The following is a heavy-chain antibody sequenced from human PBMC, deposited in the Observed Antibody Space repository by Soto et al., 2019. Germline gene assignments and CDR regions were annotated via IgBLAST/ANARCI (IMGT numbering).Heavy chain of an antibody. CDR1: GFTFSSYG. CDR3: ATGLYYDFWSGLPDFDY. D-gene: IGHD3-3*01. CDR2: IWYDGSNK. J-gene: IGHJ4*02. V-gene: IGHV3-33*01. Sequence: QVQLVESGGGVVQPGRSLRLSCAASGFTFSSYGMHWVRQAPGKGLEWVAVIWYDGSNKYYADSVKGRFTISRDNSKNTLYLQMNSLRAEDTAVYYCATGLYYDFWSGLPDFDYWGQGTLVTVSS.